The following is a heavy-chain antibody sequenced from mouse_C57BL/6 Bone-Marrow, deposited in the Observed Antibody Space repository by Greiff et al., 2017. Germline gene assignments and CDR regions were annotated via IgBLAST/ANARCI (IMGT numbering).Heavy chain of an antibody. CDR3: TRDPLYYGSSYDYFDY. D-gene: IGHD1-1*01. CDR1: GFTFSSYA. V-gene: IGHV5-9-1*02. J-gene: IGHJ2*01. Sequence: EVKLMESGEGLVKPGGSLKLSCAASGFTFSSYAMSWVRQTPEKRLEWVAYISSGGDYIYYADTVKGRFTISRDNARNPLYLQMSSLKSEDTAMYYCTRDPLYYGSSYDYFDYWGQGTTLTVSS. CDR2: ISSGGDYI.